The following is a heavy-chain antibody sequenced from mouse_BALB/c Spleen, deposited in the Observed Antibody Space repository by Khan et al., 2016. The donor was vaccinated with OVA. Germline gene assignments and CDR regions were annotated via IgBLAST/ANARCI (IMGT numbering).Heavy chain of an antibody. J-gene: IGHJ3*01. CDR2: ISTYYGDA. Sequence: QVQLKQSGAELVRPGVSVKISCKGSGYTFTDFTLHWVKQSHAMSLEWIGVISTYYGDATYNQRFKDKATMTVDKSSSTAYMELARLTSEDSAIYYGKREGGGNRLDYWGQGTLVTVSA. CDR1: GYTFTDFT. V-gene: IGHV1S137*01. CDR3: KREGGGNRLDY.